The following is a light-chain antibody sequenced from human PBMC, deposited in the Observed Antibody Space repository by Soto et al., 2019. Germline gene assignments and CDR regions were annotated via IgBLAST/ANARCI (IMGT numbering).Light chain of an antibody. CDR2: LGS. CDR3: MKALQTPLT. V-gene: IGKV2-28*01. J-gene: IGKJ4*01. Sequence: DIVMTHSPLSLPVTPVEPASISCMSSQILLHSNGYNYLDWYLQKPGQSPQLLIYLGSNRASGVPDRFSGSGSGTDFTLKISRVEAEDVGVYYCMKALQTPLTFGGGTKVDIK. CDR1: QILLHSNGYNY.